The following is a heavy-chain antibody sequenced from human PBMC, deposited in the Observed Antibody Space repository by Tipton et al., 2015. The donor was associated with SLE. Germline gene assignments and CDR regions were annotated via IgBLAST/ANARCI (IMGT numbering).Heavy chain of an antibody. CDR2: IFHSGST. CDR3: ARVIFSSSWPYFDH. CDR1: GVSISSHD. J-gene: IGHJ4*02. V-gene: IGHV4-59*11. D-gene: IGHD6-13*01. Sequence: TLSLTCTVSGVSISSHDWSWLRQPPGKGLEWVGYIFHSGSTNYNPSLKSRVTISVDKSKNQFSLKLSSVTAADTAVYYCARVIFSSSWPYFDHWGRGTLVTVSS.